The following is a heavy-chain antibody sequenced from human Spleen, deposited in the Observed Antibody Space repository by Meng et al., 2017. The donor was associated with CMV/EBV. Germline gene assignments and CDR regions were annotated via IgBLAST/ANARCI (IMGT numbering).Heavy chain of an antibody. CDR3: ARDHRDLGGPDDY. CDR1: GYTFTSYD. CDR2: MNPNSGNT. Sequence: ASVKVSCKASGYTFTSYDINWVRQATGQGLEWMGWMNPNSGNTGYAQKFQGRVTMTRNTSISTAYMELSSLRSEDTAVYYCARDHRDLGGPDDYWGQGTLVTVSS. J-gene: IGHJ4*02. D-gene: IGHD3-16*01. V-gene: IGHV1-8*01.